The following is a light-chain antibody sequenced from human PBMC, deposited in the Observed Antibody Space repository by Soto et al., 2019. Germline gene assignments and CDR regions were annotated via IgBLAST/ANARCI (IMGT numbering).Light chain of an antibody. CDR2: GAS. V-gene: IGKV1-39*01. J-gene: IGKJ1*01. CDR1: QSFSSY. CDR3: QQRFSTPRT. Sequence: DIQMTQSPSSRSASVGDRVTFTCRASQSFSSYLNXXQQKPGKAPKLLIYGASSLQSGVPSRFSGSRSCTDFTLTISSLQPADFGTYYCQQRFSTPRTFGQRTNVDIK.